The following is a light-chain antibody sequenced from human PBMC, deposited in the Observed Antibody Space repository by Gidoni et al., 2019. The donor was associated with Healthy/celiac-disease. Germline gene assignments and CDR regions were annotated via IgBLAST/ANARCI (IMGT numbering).Light chain of an antibody. CDR1: QSVLYSSNNKNY. V-gene: IGKV4-1*01. CDR2: WAS. CDR3: QQYYSRYT. Sequence: DIVMTQSPDSIAVSLCERSTINCKSSQSVLYSSNNKNYLAWYQQKPGQPTKLLIDWASTRESGVPDRFSGSGSGTDFTLTISSLQAEDVAVYYCQQYYSRYTFGQGTKLEIK. J-gene: IGKJ2*01.